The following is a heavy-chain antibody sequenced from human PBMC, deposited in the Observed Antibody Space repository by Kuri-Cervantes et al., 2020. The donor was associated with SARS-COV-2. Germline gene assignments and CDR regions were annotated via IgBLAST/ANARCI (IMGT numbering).Heavy chain of an antibody. CDR2: ISSSSSYI. CDR1: GFTFISYS. V-gene: IGHV3-21*01. J-gene: IGHJ1*01. Sequence: GGSLRLSCAASGFTFISYSMNWVRQAPGKGLECVSSISSSSSYIYYADSVKGRFTISRDNAKNSLYLQMNSLRAEDTAVYYCARGSTYYDFWSGYYTGEYFQHWGQGTLVTVSS. CDR3: ARGSTYYDFWSGYYTGEYFQH. D-gene: IGHD3-3*01.